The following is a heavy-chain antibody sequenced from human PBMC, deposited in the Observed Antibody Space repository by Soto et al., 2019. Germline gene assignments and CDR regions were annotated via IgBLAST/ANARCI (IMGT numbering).Heavy chain of an antibody. J-gene: IGHJ4*02. CDR3: ARDVSDSGWLDC. D-gene: IGHD5-12*01. CDR2: ISHSGST. Sequence: PSETLSLTCTVSGCNIGSYYWSWIRQPPGKGLEWIGYISHSGSTNYNPSLESRAIISIDTSNNQFSLKLSSVTAADTAVYYCARDVSDSGWLDCWGQGTQVTVSS. CDR1: GCNIGSYY. V-gene: IGHV4-59*01.